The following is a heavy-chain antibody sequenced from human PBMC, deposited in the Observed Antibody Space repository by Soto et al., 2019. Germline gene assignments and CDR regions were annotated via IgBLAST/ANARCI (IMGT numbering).Heavy chain of an antibody. V-gene: IGHV4-30-4*01. J-gene: IGHJ6*02. CDR1: GGSISSGDYY. Sequence: QVQLQESGPGLVKPSQTLSLTCTVSGGSISSGDYYWSWIRQPPGKGLEWIGYIYYSGSTYYNPSLTSRVTISVDTSKNQFSLKLSSVTAADTAVYYCAREAGAVVTPGGMDVWGQGTTVTVSS. D-gene: IGHD2-15*01. CDR3: AREAGAVVTPGGMDV. CDR2: IYYSGST.